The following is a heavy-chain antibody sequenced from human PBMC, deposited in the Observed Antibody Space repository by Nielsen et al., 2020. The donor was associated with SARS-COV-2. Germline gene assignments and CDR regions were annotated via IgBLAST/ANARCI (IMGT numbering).Heavy chain of an antibody. J-gene: IGHJ4*02. CDR2: ISGSGGST. Sequence: GGSLRLSCAASGFTFSSYAMSWVRQAPGKGLEWVSAISGSGGSTYYADSVKGRFTISRDNSKNTLYLQMNSLRAEDTAVYYCAKEKGELRFLEWLPLDYWGQGTLVTVSS. D-gene: IGHD3-3*01. V-gene: IGHV3-23*01. CDR1: GFTFSSYA. CDR3: AKEKGELRFLEWLPLDY.